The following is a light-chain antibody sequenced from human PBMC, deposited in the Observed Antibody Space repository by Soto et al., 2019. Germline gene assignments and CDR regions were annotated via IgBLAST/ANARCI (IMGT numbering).Light chain of an antibody. J-gene: IGLJ2*01. CDR2: DNN. CDR1: SSNIGNNY. Sequence: QSALTQPPSVSAAPGQKVTISGSGSSSNIGNNYVSWYQQLPGTAPKLLIYDNNKRPSGIPDRFSGSKSGTSATLGITGLQTGDEADYYCGTWDSSLSAVVFGGGTQLTVL. V-gene: IGLV1-51*01. CDR3: GTWDSSLSAVV.